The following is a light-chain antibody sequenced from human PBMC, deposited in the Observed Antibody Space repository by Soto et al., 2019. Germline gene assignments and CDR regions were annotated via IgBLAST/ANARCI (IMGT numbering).Light chain of an antibody. CDR3: SSYAGRNNFGV. J-gene: IGLJ1*01. V-gene: IGLV2-8*01. CDR1: SSDVGGYNY. Sequence: QSALTQPPSASGSPGQSVTISCTGTSSDVGGYNYVSWYQQHPGKAPKLMIYEVSKRPSGVPDRFSGSKSGNTASLTVSGLQAEDEADYYCSSYAGRNNFGVFGPGTKVTVL. CDR2: EVS.